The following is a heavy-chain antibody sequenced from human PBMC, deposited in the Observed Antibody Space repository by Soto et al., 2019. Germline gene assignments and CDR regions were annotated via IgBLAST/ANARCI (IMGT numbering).Heavy chain of an antibody. Sequence: SESLSLTCAVYGGCVRSGRDYWSWIRQPPGKGLEWIGEMSHSGGTHFNPSLKSRVTISVDTSKNQFSLKMSSVTAADTALYYCARVERGTATTVVDAFDIWGPGTMVTVSS. CDR1: GGCVRSGRDY. D-gene: IGHD1-1*01. CDR3: ARVERGTATTVVDAFDI. CDR2: MSHSGGT. J-gene: IGHJ3*02. V-gene: IGHV4-34*01.